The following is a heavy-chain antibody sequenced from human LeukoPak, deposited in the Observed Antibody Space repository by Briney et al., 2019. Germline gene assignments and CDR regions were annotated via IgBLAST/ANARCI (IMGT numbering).Heavy chain of an antibody. Sequence: GGSLRLSCAAPGFTFDDYAMHWVRQVPGKGLEWVSGISWNSDTIGYADSVKGRFTISRDNAKKFLFLQMNSLRTEDTALYYCVKGGDYSKIYYYYMAVWGKGTTVTISS. CDR2: ISWNSDTI. D-gene: IGHD4-17*01. CDR3: VKGGDYSKIYYYYMAV. V-gene: IGHV3-9*01. J-gene: IGHJ6*03. CDR1: GFTFDDYA.